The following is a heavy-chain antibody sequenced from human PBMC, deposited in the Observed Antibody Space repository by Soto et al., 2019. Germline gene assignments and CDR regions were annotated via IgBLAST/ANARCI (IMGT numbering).Heavy chain of an antibody. CDR1: GFTFSNYG. CDR2: IWYDGSDK. CDR3: ARGPATIVGAMDS. D-gene: IGHD1-26*01. J-gene: IGHJ4*02. V-gene: IGHV3-33*01. Sequence: QVHLVESGGGVVQPGRSLRLSCAASGFTFSNYGMHWVRQAPGKGLEWVAVIWYDGSDKYYADSVKGRFTISRDNSKNTLFLQINSLRAEDTAVYYCARGPATIVGAMDSWGQGTLVTVSS.